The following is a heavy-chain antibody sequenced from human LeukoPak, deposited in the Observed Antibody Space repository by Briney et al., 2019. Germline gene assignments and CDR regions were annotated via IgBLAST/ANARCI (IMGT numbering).Heavy chain of an antibody. CDR3: ARDSVVPAAMFWFDP. V-gene: IGHV1-18*01. D-gene: IGHD2-2*01. Sequence: ASVKVSCKASGYTFNLYGVNWVRQAPGQGLEWMGWISGYNGNTNYPQKLQGRVTMTTDTSTSTAYMELRSLRSDDTAVYYCARDSVVPAAMFWFDPWGQGTLVTVSS. J-gene: IGHJ5*02. CDR2: ISGYNGNT. CDR1: GYTFNLYG.